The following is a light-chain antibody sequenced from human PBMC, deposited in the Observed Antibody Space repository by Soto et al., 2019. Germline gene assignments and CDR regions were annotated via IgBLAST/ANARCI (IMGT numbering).Light chain of an antibody. CDR2: GAS. CDR3: QQHGSSPIT. J-gene: IGKJ5*01. CDR1: QSVSSY. Sequence: EIVLTQSPATLSLSPWERATLSCRASQSVSSYLAWYQQKPGQAPRLLVYGASSRATGIPDRFGGSGSGTDFTLTISRLEPEDFAVYYCQQHGSSPITFGQGTRLEIK. V-gene: IGKV3-20*01.